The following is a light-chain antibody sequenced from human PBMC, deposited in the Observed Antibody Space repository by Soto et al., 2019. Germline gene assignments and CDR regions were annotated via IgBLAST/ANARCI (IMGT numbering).Light chain of an antibody. CDR3: QQYNSYPLT. V-gene: IGKV1-5*03. J-gene: IGKJ4*01. CDR2: KAS. CDR1: QTISSW. Sequence: IQMTQAPSSLSASVGDRVTITYRASQTISSWLAWYQQKPGQAPKLLIYKASSLESAVPSRFSGSGSGTEFTLTISGLQPDDFATYYCQQYNSYPLTFGRGTKVDIK.